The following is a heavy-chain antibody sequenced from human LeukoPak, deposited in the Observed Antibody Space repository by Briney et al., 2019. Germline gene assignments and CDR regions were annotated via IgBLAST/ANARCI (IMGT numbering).Heavy chain of an antibody. Sequence: GGSLRLPCAASGFTFSSYSMNWVRQAPGKGLEWVSYISSSGTTIYYADSVKGRFTISRDSAKNSLYLQMNSLRAEDTAVYYCARDSLGYSSSLDYWGQGTLVTVSS. CDR1: GFTFSSYS. CDR3: ARDSLGYSSSLDY. CDR2: ISSSGTTI. V-gene: IGHV3-48*01. J-gene: IGHJ4*02. D-gene: IGHD6-13*01.